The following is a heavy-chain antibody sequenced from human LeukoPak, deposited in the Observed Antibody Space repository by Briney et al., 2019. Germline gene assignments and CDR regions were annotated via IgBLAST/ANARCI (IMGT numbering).Heavy chain of an antibody. CDR2: INSDGSRI. J-gene: IGHJ5*02. CDR1: GFTFSRYW. Sequence: GGSLRLSCAASGFTFSRYWMHWVRQAPGKGLVWVSRINSDGSRISYADSVKGRFTISRDNAKNTLYLQMNSLRAEDTAVYYCARDADYGDWGGIGPWGQGTLVTVSS. D-gene: IGHD4-17*01. V-gene: IGHV3-74*01. CDR3: ARDADYGDWGGIGP.